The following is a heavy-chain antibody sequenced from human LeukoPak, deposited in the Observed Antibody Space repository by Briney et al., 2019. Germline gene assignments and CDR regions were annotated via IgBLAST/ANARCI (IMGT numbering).Heavy chain of an antibody. J-gene: IGHJ4*02. V-gene: IGHV3-23*01. Sequence: GGSLRLSCAASAITFSTYAMSWVRQAPGKGLECVSVISGGAGSTYYADSVKGRFTISRDNSKNTLYLQMNSLRAEDTAVYYCARSSPFDYWGQGTLVTVSS. CDR1: AITFSTYA. CDR2: ISGGAGST. CDR3: ARSSPFDY. D-gene: IGHD6-13*01.